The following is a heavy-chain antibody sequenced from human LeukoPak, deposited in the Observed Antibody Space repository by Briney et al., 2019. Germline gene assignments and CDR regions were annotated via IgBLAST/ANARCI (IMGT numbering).Heavy chain of an antibody. CDR1: GGSISSGDYY. V-gene: IGHV4-30-4*01. J-gene: IGHJ6*02. Sequence: PSETLSLTCTVSGGSISSGDYYWSWIRQPPGKGLEWIGYIYYSGSTYYNPSLKSRVTISVDTSKDQFSLKLSSVTAADTAAYYCARAVPAAADYYYGMDVWGQGTTVTVSS. CDR2: IYYSGST. D-gene: IGHD2-2*01. CDR3: ARAVPAAADYYYGMDV.